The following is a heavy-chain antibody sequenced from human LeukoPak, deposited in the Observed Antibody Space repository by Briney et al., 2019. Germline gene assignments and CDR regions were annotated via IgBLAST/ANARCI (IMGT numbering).Heavy chain of an antibody. Sequence: GESLKISCKGSGYSFTNYWIAWVRQMPGRGLEWMVIINPSDSDTRYSPSFQGQVTISADKSISTAYLQWSSLKASDTAMYYCARRYDYVWGSYRWYYFDYWGQGTLVTVSS. CDR2: INPSDSDT. V-gene: IGHV5-51*01. D-gene: IGHD3-16*02. CDR3: ARRYDYVWGSYRWYYFDY. J-gene: IGHJ4*02. CDR1: GYSFTNYW.